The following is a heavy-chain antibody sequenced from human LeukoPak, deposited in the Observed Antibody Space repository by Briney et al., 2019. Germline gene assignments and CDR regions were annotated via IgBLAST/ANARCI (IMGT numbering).Heavy chain of an antibody. V-gene: IGHV1-2*02. J-gene: IGHJ5*02. CDR1: GYTFTGYY. Sequence: GASVKVSCKASGYTFTGYYMHWVRQAPGQGLEWMGWINPNSGGTNYAQKFQGRVTMTRDTSISTAYMELSRLRSDDTAVYYCAISSSWTGLGVYNWFDPWGQGTLVTVSS. CDR3: AISSSWTGLGVYNWFDP. D-gene: IGHD6-13*01. CDR2: INPNSGGT.